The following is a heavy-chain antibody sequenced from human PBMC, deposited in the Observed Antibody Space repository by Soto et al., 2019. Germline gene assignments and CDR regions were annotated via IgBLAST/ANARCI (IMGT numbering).Heavy chain of an antibody. D-gene: IGHD1-1*01. J-gene: IGHJ4*02. Sequence: ASVKVSCKASGYTFTSYDINWVRQATGQGLEWMGWMNPNSGDTGYAQKFQGRVTMTRNTSTRTAYMELSSLTSEDTAVYYCARVGGNWNDDYFDYWGQGTLVTVSS. V-gene: IGHV1-8*01. CDR1: GYTFTSYD. CDR3: ARVGGNWNDDYFDY. CDR2: MNPNSGDT.